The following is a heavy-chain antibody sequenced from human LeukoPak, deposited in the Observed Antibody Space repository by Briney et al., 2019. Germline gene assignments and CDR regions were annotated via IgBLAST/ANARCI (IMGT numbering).Heavy chain of an antibody. CDR2: ISYDGSNK. Sequence: PGRSLRLSCAASGFTFSSYGMHWVRQAPGEGLEWVAVISYDGSNKYYADSVKGRFTISRDNSKNTLYLQMNSLRAEDTAVYYCAKDSQILRYFDWLFPYLDYWGQGTLVTVSS. D-gene: IGHD3-9*01. CDR1: GFTFSSYG. CDR3: AKDSQILRYFDWLFPYLDY. V-gene: IGHV3-30*18. J-gene: IGHJ4*02.